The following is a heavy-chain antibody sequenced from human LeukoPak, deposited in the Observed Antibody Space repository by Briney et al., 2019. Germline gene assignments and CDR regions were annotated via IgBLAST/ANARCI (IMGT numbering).Heavy chain of an antibody. CDR1: GYSFTSYW. D-gene: IGHD2-2*01. CDR2: IYPGDSDT. Sequence: GESLKISCQGSGYSFTSYWIAWVRQMPGKGLEWMGIIYPGDSDTRYSPSFQGQVTLSADKSINTTYLQWSSLKASDTAIYYCARLPAAIYDYFDYWGQGTLVTVSS. J-gene: IGHJ4*02. V-gene: IGHV5-51*01. CDR3: ARLPAAIYDYFDY.